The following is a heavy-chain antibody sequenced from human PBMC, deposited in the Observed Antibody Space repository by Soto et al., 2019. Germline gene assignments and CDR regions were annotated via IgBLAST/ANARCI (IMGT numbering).Heavy chain of an antibody. CDR1: GGSFNGYY. D-gene: IGHD1-1*01. CDR3: AREEKTGTQHFDY. J-gene: IGHJ4*02. Sequence: SETLSLTCAVYGGSFNGYYWSWIRQPPGKGLEWIGEINHSGSTNYNPSLKSRVTISVDTSKNQFSLKLSSVTAADTAVYYCAREEKTGTQHFDYWGQGTLVTVSS. CDR2: INHSGST. V-gene: IGHV4-34*01.